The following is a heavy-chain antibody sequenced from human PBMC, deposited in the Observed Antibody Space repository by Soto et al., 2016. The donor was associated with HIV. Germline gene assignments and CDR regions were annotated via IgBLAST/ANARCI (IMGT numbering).Heavy chain of an antibody. V-gene: IGHV3-74*01. CDR3: VRDGASGDEYFDY. J-gene: IGHJ4*02. Sequence: EVQLVESGGGLIQAGGSLRLSCAASEFRFGGFWMHWVRQVPGKGLVWVSRINRDGTYTDYADFVKGRFTMSRDNAENTLSLHMTSLTAEDTAVYYCVRDGASGDEYFDYWGQGTLVTVSP. CDR2: INRDGTYT. CDR1: EFRFGGFW. D-gene: IGHD1-26*01.